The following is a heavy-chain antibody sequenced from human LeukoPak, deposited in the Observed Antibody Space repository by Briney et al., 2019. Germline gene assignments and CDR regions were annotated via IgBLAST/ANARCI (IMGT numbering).Heavy chain of an antibody. CDR3: ARSRGITISNYYMDV. CDR2: INAYNGNT. Sequence: GASVKVSCKASGYTFTGYYIHWVRQAPGQGLEWMGWINAYNGNTNYAQRLQGRVTMTTDTSTSTAYMELRSLRSDDTAVYYCARSRGITISNYYMDVWGKGTTVTVSS. V-gene: IGHV1-18*04. D-gene: IGHD3-3*01. J-gene: IGHJ6*03. CDR1: GYTFTGYY.